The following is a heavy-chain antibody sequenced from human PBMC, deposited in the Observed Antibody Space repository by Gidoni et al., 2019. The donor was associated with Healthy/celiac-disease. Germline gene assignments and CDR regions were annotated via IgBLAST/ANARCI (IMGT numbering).Heavy chain of an antibody. J-gene: IGHJ4*02. V-gene: IGHV3-30*18. D-gene: IGHD2-21*02. CDR2: ISYDGSNK. Sequence: QVQLVESGGGVVQPGRSLRLSCAASGFTFSSYGMHWVRQAPGKGLEWVAVISYDGSNKYYADSGKGRFTISRDNSKNTLYLQMNSLRAEDTAVYYCAKENSDCPSFDYWGQGTLVTVSS. CDR3: AKENSDCPSFDY. CDR1: GFTFSSYG.